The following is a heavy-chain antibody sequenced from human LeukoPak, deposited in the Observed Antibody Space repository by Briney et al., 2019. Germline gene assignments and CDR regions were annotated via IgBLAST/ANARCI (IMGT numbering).Heavy chain of an antibody. D-gene: IGHD2-2*01. Sequence: GGSLRLSCAASGFTFSDYYMSWIRQAPGKGLEWVSYISSSGSTIYYADSVKGRFTISRDNAKNSLYLQMNSLRAEDTAVYYCARDRKYQLLLYPSYYYMDVWGKGTTVTISS. V-gene: IGHV3-11*01. CDR3: ARDRKYQLLLYPSYYYMDV. CDR2: ISSSGSTI. J-gene: IGHJ6*03. CDR1: GFTFSDYY.